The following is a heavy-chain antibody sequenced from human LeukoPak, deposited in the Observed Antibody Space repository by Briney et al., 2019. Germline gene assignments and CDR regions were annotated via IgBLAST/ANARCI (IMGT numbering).Heavy chain of an antibody. Sequence: ASVKVSCKASGYTFTSYGISWVRQAPGQGLEWMGWISAYNGNTNYAQKLQGRVTMTTDTSTGTAYMELRSLRSDDTAVYYCARVRVVPAANYFDYWGQGTLVTVSS. CDR2: ISAYNGNT. CDR3: ARVRVVPAANYFDY. D-gene: IGHD2-2*01. CDR1: GYTFTSYG. J-gene: IGHJ4*02. V-gene: IGHV1-18*04.